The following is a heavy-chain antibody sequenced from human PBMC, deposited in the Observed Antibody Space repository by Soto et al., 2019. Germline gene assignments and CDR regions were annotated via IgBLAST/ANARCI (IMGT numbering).Heavy chain of an antibody. D-gene: IGHD3-10*01. CDR1: GLTFRNYW. J-gene: IGHJ4*02. CDR3: ATGPLDY. V-gene: IGHV3-7*03. Sequence: GGSLRLSCTVTGLTFRNYWMNWVRQAPGGGLGRVAKVHGDGSEKTYADSIRGRFTISRNNVKNSLDLQMSNLRVGDTAMYYCATGPLDYWGQGTLVTVSS. CDR2: VHGDGSEK.